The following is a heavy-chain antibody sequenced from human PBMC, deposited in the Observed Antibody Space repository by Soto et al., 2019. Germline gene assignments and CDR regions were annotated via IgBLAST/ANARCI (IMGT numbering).Heavy chain of an antibody. CDR3: ARTHNVLRFLEWLLPGY. J-gene: IGHJ4*02. CDR1: GFTFISYA. D-gene: IGHD3-3*01. CDR2: ISYDGSNK. V-gene: IGHV3-30-3*01. Sequence: GGSLRLSCAASGFTFISYAMHLVRQSPVKGLEWVAVISYDGSNKYYADSVKGRFTISRDNSKNTLYLQMNSLRAEDTAVYYCARTHNVLRFLEWLLPGYWGQGTLVTVSS.